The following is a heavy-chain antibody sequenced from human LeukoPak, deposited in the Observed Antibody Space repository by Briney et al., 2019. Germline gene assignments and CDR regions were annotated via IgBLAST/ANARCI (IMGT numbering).Heavy chain of an antibody. Sequence: PGGSLRLSCVASGFTFSSHWMVWVRQAPGKGLVWVSRIISEGSSTNYADSVQGRFTISRDNAKNTLYLQMNSLRAEDTAVYCCARVGGSYGIDHWGQGTLVTVSS. D-gene: IGHD3-10*01. V-gene: IGHV3-74*01. CDR1: GFTFSSHW. CDR3: ARVGGSYGIDH. J-gene: IGHJ4*02. CDR2: IISEGSST.